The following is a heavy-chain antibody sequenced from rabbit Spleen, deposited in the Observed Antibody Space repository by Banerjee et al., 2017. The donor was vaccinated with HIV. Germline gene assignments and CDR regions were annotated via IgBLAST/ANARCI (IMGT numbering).Heavy chain of an antibody. V-gene: IGHV1S47*01. CDR2: IYAAKGST. CDR3: VREAGYGGYGDGNL. J-gene: IGHJ4*01. CDR1: GIDLMSIA. D-gene: IGHD6-1*01. Sequence: EESGGDLVKPGASLTLSCKASGIDLMSIAMSWVRQAPGKGLEWIGIIYAAKGSTYYANWVNGRFTISSHNAQNTLYLQLNSLTAADTATYFCVREAGYGGYGDGNLWGPGTLVTVS.